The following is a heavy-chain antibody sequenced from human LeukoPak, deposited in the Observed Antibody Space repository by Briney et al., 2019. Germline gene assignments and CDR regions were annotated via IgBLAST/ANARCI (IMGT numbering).Heavy chain of an antibody. J-gene: IGHJ4*02. D-gene: IGHD6-19*01. V-gene: IGHV3-30*03. Sequence: GGSLRLSCAASGFTFRSYSMNWVRQAPDKGLEWVAVISYDGSNKYYADSVKGRFTISRDNSKNTLCLQMNSLRADDTAVYYCARDRDSSGWYEGFDYWGQGTLVTVSS. CDR2: ISYDGSNK. CDR3: ARDRDSSGWYEGFDY. CDR1: GFTFRSYS.